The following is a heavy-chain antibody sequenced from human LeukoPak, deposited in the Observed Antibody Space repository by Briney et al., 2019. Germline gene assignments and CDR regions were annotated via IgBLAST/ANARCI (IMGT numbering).Heavy chain of an antibody. D-gene: IGHD3-16*01. CDR3: GKGTGGGGQLGGGGAFDY. CDR2: IRGSGVST. Sequence: PGGSLRLSCAASGFTFSSYAMSWVRQAPGKGLEWVSAIRGSGVSTNYADSVQGRFTISRDNSKNTLYLLMDSLRAEDTALYYCGKGTGGGGQLGGGGAFDYWGQGTLVTVSS. V-gene: IGHV3-23*01. J-gene: IGHJ4*02. CDR1: GFTFSSYA.